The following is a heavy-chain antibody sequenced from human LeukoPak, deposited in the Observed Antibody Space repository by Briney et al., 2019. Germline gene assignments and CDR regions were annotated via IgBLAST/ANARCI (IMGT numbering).Heavy chain of an antibody. CDR1: GFTFSSYA. CDR3: ARARGGRTYSETGGYPVFDN. CDR2: ISYDGSNK. V-gene: IGHV3-30-3*01. Sequence: GRSLRLSCAASGFTFSSYAMHWVRQAPGKGLEWVAVISYDGSNKYYAASVKGRFTISRDNARNSLYLQMDSLRAEDTAVYFCARARGGRTYSETGGYPVFDNWGQGTLVTVSS. D-gene: IGHD2-8*02. J-gene: IGHJ4*02.